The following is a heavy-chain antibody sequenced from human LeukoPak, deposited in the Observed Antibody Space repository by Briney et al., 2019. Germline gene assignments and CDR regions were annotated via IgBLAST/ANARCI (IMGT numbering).Heavy chain of an antibody. D-gene: IGHD3-22*01. J-gene: IGHJ4*02. V-gene: IGHV3-20*04. CDR3: ARDRYYDTSDFLDY. CDR2: INWNGGST. Sequence: GGSLRLSCAASGFTFDYYGMTWVRQAPGKGLEWVSGINWNGGSTDYTDSVKGRFTISRDNTKNSLYLQMNSLRADDTAFYYCARDRYYDTSDFLDYWGQGTLVTVSS. CDR1: GFTFDYYG.